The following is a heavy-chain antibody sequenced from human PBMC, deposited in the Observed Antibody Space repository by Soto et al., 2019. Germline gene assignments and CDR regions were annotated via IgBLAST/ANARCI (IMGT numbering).Heavy chain of an antibody. Sequence: PSETLSLTCAVYGGSFSGYYWSWIRQPPGKGLEWIGEINHSGSTNYNPSLKSRVTISVDTSKNQFSLKLSSVTAADTAVYYCARGWIAAAGDAFDIWGQGTMVTVAS. J-gene: IGHJ3*02. V-gene: IGHV4-34*01. D-gene: IGHD6-13*01. CDR1: GGSFSGYY. CDR3: ARGWIAAAGDAFDI. CDR2: INHSGST.